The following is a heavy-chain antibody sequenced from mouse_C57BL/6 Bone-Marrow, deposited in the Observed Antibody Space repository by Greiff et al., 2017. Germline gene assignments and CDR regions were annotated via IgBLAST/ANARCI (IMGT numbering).Heavy chain of an antibody. D-gene: IGHD1-1*01. CDR3: AGCYIGIRDQSYYAFDY. Sequence: VQLQESGAELARPGASVKLSCKASGYTFTISGISWVQQNTGQGLEWIGEIYPRSDNTYYNEKFKGKATLTADKSSITVYLKLRGLTPVDCAVDVCAGCYIGIRDQSYYAFDYWGQGTSVTVSS. CDR2: IYPRSDNT. CDR1: GYTFTISG. J-gene: IGHJ4*01. V-gene: IGHV1-81*01.